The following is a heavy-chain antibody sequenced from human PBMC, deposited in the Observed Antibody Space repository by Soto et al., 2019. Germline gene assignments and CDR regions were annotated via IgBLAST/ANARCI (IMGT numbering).Heavy chain of an antibody. J-gene: IGHJ5*02. Sequence: QVQLVQSGAEVKKPGASVKVSCKASGYTFTSYGISWVRQAPGQGLEWMGWISAYNGNTNYAQKLQGRVTMTTGTSTSTAYMELRSLRSDDTAVYYCARAKTIVVVVAANWFDPWGQGTLVTVSS. CDR3: ARAKTIVVVVAANWFDP. CDR2: ISAYNGNT. CDR1: GYTFTSYG. D-gene: IGHD2-15*01. V-gene: IGHV1-18*04.